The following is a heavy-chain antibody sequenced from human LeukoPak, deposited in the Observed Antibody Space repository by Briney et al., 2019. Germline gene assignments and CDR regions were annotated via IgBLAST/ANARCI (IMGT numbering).Heavy chain of an antibody. Sequence: PGGSLRLSCAASGFTFSSSGMHWVRQALGKGLEWVAIISFDGSKKYYADSVKGRFTISRDNSESTLFLQMNSLRAEDTAVYFCAKSIGAVGDFWGQGTLVTVSA. D-gene: IGHD6-13*01. J-gene: IGHJ4*02. CDR2: ISFDGSKK. V-gene: IGHV3-30*18. CDR3: AKSIGAVGDF. CDR1: GFTFSSSG.